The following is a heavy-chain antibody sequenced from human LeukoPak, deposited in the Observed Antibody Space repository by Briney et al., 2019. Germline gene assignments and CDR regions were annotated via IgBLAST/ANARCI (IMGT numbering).Heavy chain of an antibody. CDR1: GGSISSYY. CDR3: ARGLPRITMIVVASRAFDI. J-gene: IGHJ3*02. D-gene: IGHD3-22*01. CDR2: IYTSGST. V-gene: IGHV4-4*07. Sequence: SETLSLTCTVSGGSISSYYWSWIRQPAGKGLEWIGRIYTSGSTNYNPSLKSRVTMSVDTSKNQFSLKLSSVTAADTAVYYCARGLPRITMIVVASRAFDIWGQGTMVTVSS.